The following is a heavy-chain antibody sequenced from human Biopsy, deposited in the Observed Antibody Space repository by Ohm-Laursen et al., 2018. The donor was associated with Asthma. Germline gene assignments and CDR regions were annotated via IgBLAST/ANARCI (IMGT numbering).Heavy chain of an antibody. Sequence: SLRLSCAASGFSFSNFAIHWVRQAPGKGLEWVGVISKDASTQDYADSVKGRFTMARDNSKNTLDLQMNSLREEGTAVYYCARDGTDDAFDIWGQGTVVSVSS. D-gene: IGHD1-1*01. CDR1: GFSFSNFA. J-gene: IGHJ3*02. CDR3: ARDGTDDAFDI. CDR2: ISKDASTQ. V-gene: IGHV3-30*05.